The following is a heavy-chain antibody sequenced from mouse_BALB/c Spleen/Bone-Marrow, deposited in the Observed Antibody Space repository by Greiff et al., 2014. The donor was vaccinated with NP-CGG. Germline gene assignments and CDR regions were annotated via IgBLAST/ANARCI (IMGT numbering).Heavy chain of an antibody. V-gene: IGHV5-4*02. CDR3: VLRGFAY. J-gene: IGHJ3*01. CDR2: ISDGGSYT. CDR1: GFTFSDYY. Sequence: DVKLVESGGGLVKPGGSLKLSCAASGFTFSDYYMYWVRQTPEKRLEWVATISDGGSYTYYPDSVKGRFTISRDNAKNNLYLQMSSLKSEDTAMYYCVLRGFAYWGQGTLVTVSA. D-gene: IGHD1-1*01.